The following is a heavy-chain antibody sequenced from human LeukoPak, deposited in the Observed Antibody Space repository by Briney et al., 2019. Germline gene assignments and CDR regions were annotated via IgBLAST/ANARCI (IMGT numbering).Heavy chain of an antibody. V-gene: IGHV4-34*01. J-gene: IGHJ5*02. CDR1: GGSFSGYY. CDR2: INHSGST. D-gene: IGHD3-22*01. CDR3: ARRPGYYDSNNNWFDP. Sequence: SETLSLTCAVYGGSFSGYYWSWIRQPPGKGLEWIGEINHSGSTNYNPSLKGRVTISVDTSKNQFSLKLSSVTAADTAVYYCARRPGYYDSNNNWFDPWGQGTLVTVSS.